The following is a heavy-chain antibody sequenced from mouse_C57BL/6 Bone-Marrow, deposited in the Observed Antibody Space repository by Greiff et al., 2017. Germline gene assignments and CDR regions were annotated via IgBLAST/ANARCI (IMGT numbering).Heavy chain of an antibody. CDR1: GYTFTSYD. CDR2: IFPRGGST. Sequence: VQLQQSGPELMKPGASVKLSCKASGYTFTSYDINWVKQRPGQGLEWIGLIFPRGGSTKYNEKFKGKATLTVATSSNTAYMQRHSLTTEDSAVYLCSRDGYYDFWGQGTTLTVSS. CDR3: SRDGYYDF. J-gene: IGHJ2*01. V-gene: IGHV1-85*01. D-gene: IGHD2-3*01.